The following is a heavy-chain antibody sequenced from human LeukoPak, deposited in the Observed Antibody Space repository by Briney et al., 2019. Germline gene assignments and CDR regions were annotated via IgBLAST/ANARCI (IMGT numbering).Heavy chain of an antibody. D-gene: IGHD5-18*01. J-gene: IGHJ4*02. Sequence: PSKTLSLTCTVSGGSISSYYWSWIRQPAGKGLEWIGRIYTSGSTNYNPSLKSRVTMSVDTSKNQFSLKLSSVTAADTAVYYCARDLGYSYGSGAYFDYWGQGTLVTVSS. CDR2: IYTSGST. CDR1: GGSISSYY. CDR3: ARDLGYSYGSGAYFDY. V-gene: IGHV4-4*07.